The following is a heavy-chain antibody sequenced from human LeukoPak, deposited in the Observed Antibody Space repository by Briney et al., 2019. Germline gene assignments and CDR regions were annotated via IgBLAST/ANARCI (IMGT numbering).Heavy chain of an antibody. CDR3: AKERYYDFWSGYSDYGMDV. Sequence: GGSLRLSCSASGFTFRNYGMSWVRQAPGKGLEWVSAISGSGGSTYYADSVKGRFTISRDNSKNTLYLQMNSLRAEDTAVYYCAKERYYDFWSGYSDYGMDVWGQGTTVTVSS. CDR1: GFTFRNYG. CDR2: ISGSGGST. D-gene: IGHD3-3*01. J-gene: IGHJ6*02. V-gene: IGHV3-23*01.